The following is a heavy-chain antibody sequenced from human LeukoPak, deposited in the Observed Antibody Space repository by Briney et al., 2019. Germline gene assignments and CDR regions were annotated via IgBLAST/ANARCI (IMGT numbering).Heavy chain of an antibody. CDR1: GFTFSSYA. J-gene: IGHJ6*02. V-gene: IGHV3-30-3*01. CDR2: ISYDGSNK. Sequence: GRSLRLSCAAWGFTFSSYAMHGVRQAPAKGLEGVAVISYDGSNKYYADSLKGRFTSSRDNSKNPLYLHMNSLRAEDRAVYYCARRQYYYGSGSYYNQYYYYCMDVWGQGTTVTVSS. D-gene: IGHD3-10*01. CDR3: ARRQYYYGSGSYYNQYYYYCMDV.